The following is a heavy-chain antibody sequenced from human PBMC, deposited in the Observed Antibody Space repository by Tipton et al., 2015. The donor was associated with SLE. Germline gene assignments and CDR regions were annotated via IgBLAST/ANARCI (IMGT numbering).Heavy chain of an antibody. Sequence: TLSLTCTVSGGSISSYYWSWIRRPAGGGLEWIGRIYTNENTNYNPSLKSRVTMSVDTSKNHFSLKLISVTAADTAVYYCAREFLNPVTTVHYYFDLWGRGTLVTVPS. CDR1: GGSISSYY. CDR2: IYTNENT. D-gene: IGHD4-11*01. V-gene: IGHV4-4*07. J-gene: IGHJ2*01. CDR3: AREFLNPVTTVHYYFDL.